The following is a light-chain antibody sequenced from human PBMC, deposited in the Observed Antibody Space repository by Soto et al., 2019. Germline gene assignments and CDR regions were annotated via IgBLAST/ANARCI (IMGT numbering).Light chain of an antibody. Sequence: EIVLTQSPATLSLSPGERATLSCRASQSVSSYLAWYQQKPGQAPRLLIYDASNRATGIPARFSGSGSGTVFTLTISSLEPEDFAVYYCQQRSNWPPYTFGQGTKLELK. J-gene: IGKJ2*01. CDR2: DAS. CDR3: QQRSNWPPYT. V-gene: IGKV3-11*01. CDR1: QSVSSY.